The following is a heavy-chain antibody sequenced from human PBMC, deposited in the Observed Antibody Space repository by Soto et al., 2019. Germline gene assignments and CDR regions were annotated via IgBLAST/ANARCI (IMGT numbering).Heavy chain of an antibody. Sequence: GGSLRLSCAASGFTFDDYAMHWVRQAPGKGLEWVSGISWNSGSIGYADSVKGRFTISRDNAKNSLYLQMNSLRAEDTALYYCAKSRVAVYYFDYWGQGTLVTVSS. CDR3: AKSRVAVYYFDY. J-gene: IGHJ4*02. D-gene: IGHD1-20*01. CDR1: GFTFDDYA. V-gene: IGHV3-9*01. CDR2: ISWNSGSI.